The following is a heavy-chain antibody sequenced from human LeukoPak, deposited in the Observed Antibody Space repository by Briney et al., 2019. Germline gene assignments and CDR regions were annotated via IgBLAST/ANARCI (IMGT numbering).Heavy chain of an antibody. J-gene: IGHJ4*02. CDR3: AKGLLGSSWLTFDS. V-gene: IGHV3-23*01. D-gene: IGHD6-13*01. CDR1: GFTFSSYA. CDR2: ISGSGGNT. Sequence: GGSLRLSCAASGFTFSSYAMSWVRQAPAKGLEWVSAISGSGGNTYYADSVKGRFTISRDNSKNTLYLQMNRLRAEDTAVYYCAKGLLGSSWLTFDSWGQGTLVTVSS.